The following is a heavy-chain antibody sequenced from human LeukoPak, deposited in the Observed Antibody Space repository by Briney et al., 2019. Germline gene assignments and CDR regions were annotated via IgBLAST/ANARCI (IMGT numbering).Heavy chain of an antibody. V-gene: IGHV3-74*03. J-gene: IGHJ4*02. CDR1: GFSFSSHW. CDR2: INSEGTTT. CDR3: VKEGGAMVWGVIHRPYYFDY. D-gene: IGHD3-10*01. Sequence: HPGGSLRLSCAASGFSFSSHWMHWVRQAPGKGLVWVSRINSEGTTTTYADSVKGRFTISRDNAKNSLYLQMNSLRAEDTALYYCVKEGGAMVWGVIHRPYYFDYWGQGTLVTVSS.